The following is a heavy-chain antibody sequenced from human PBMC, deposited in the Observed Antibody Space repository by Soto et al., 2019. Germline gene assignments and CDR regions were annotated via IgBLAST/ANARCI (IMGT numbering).Heavy chain of an antibody. V-gene: IGHV4-39*01. Sequence: SETLSLTCTVSGGSLGSSSYYWGWIRQSPGKGLEWIGNIYYSGNTFYNPSLKSRVTISVDTSKNQIYLHLSAVTAADTAIFYCASIAAPGTTHFDFWGQRTLVTVSS. J-gene: IGHJ4*02. CDR2: IYYSGNT. CDR3: ASIAAPGTTHFDF. D-gene: IGHD6-13*01. CDR1: GGSLGSSSYY.